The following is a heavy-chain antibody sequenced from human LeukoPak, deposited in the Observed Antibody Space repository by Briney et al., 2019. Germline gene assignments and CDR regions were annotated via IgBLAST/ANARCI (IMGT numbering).Heavy chain of an antibody. V-gene: IGHV4-39*01. D-gene: IGHD6-13*01. Sequence: PSETLSLTCTVSGGSISSSSYYWGWIRQPPGKGLEWMGSIYYSGSTYYNPSLKSRVTISVDTSKNQFSLKLSSVTAADTAVYYCARRAAAAGTWDYWGQGTLVTVSS. CDR2: IYYSGST. CDR1: GGSISSSSYY. CDR3: ARRAAAAGTWDY. J-gene: IGHJ4*02.